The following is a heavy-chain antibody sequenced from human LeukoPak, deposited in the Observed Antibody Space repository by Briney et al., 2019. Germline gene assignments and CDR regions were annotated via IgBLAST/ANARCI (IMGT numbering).Heavy chain of an antibody. J-gene: IGHJ4*02. CDR2: INGDGSST. CDR3: AKELVVRAGDYFDY. V-gene: IGHV3-74*03. CDR1: GFTFSNYW. D-gene: IGHD2-2*01. Sequence: GGSLRLSCAASGFTFSNYWVHWVRQAPGKGLVWVSRINGDGSSTKYADSVMGRFTISRDNAKNTLYLQMNSLRAEDTAVYYCAKELVVRAGDYFDYWGQGTLVTVSS.